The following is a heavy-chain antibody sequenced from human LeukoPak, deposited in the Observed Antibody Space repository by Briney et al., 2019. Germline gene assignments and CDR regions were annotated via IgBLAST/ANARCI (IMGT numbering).Heavy chain of an antibody. J-gene: IGHJ4*02. V-gene: IGHV3-33*01. CDR3: ARDPNYYDSSGYYSGSYFDY. D-gene: IGHD3-22*01. CDR2: IWYDGSNK. CDR1: GFTFSSYG. Sequence: GGSLRLSCAASGFTFSSYGMHWVRQAPGKGLEWVAVIWYDGSNKYYADSVKGRFTISRDNSKNTQYLQMNGLRAEDTAVYYCARDPNYYDSSGYYSGSYFDYWGQGTLVTVSS.